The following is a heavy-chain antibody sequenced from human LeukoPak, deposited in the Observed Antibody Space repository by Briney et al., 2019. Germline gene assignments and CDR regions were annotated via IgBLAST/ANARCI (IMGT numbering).Heavy chain of an antibody. CDR3: AREGYSSSFLDY. CDR2: ISGSGGST. Sequence: GGSLRLSCAASGFTFSSYAMSWVRQAPGKGLEWVSAISGSGGSTYYADSVKGRFTISRDNAKSSLYLQMNSLRAEDTAVYYCAREGYSSSFLDYWGQGTLVTVSS. CDR1: GFTFSSYA. V-gene: IGHV3-23*01. J-gene: IGHJ4*02. D-gene: IGHD6-13*01.